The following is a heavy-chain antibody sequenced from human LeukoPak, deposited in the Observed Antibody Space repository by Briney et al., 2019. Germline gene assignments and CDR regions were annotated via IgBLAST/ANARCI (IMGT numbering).Heavy chain of an antibody. Sequence: GESLKISCRGSGYSFTTYWIGWVRQMPGKGLEWMGMIYPGDSDTRYSPSFQGQVTISVDKSISTAYLQWSSLKASDSAMYYCARHPAAVDYWGQGSLVTVSS. CDR1: GYSFTTYW. V-gene: IGHV5-51*01. D-gene: IGHD6-13*01. CDR3: ARHPAAVDY. CDR2: IYPGDSDT. J-gene: IGHJ4*02.